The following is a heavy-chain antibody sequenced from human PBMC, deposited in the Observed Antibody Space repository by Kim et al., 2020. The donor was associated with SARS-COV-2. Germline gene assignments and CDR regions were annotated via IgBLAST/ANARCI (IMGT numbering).Heavy chain of an antibody. CDR2: ISGDSGRS. CDR1: GYNFRSYG. CDR3: ARAYYYDSTSSWSYFDS. J-gene: IGHJ4*02. D-gene: IGHD3-3*01. V-gene: IGHV1-18*01. Sequence: ASVKVSCKATGYNFRSYGISWVRQAPGQGLEWMGGISGDSGRSNYAQKMQDRISMTRETSSTTSYMELRNVKSDDTAIYYCARAYYYDSTSSWSYFDSWGEGTLVNV.